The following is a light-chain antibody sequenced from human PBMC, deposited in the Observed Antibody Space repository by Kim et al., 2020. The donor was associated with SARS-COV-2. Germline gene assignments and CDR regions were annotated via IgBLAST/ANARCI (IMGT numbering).Light chain of an antibody. J-gene: IGLJ2*01. CDR1: SSNIGRNT. CDR2: DDN. Sequence: QSVLTQPPSASGTPGQGVTISCSGSSSNIGRNTVNWYQQLPGTAPKLLIYDDNLRPSGVPDRFSGSKSGTSASLAISGLQSEDEADYYCAAWDDSLNGPVFGGGTQLTVL. CDR3: AAWDDSLNGPV. V-gene: IGLV1-44*01.